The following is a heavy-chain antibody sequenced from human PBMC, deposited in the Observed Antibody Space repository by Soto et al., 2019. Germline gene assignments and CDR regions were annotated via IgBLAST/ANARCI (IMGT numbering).Heavy chain of an antibody. CDR2: IYYSGST. D-gene: IGHD3-22*01. CDR3: ARDSNYYDSSGSWASYYYYYGMDV. V-gene: IGHV4-59*13. CDR1: GASISSYY. J-gene: IGHJ6*02. Sequence: SAALSLTCIVSGASISSYYCIWIWRDPGTALLWIWYIYYSGSTNYNPSLKSRVTISVDTSKNQFSLKLSSVTAADTAVYYCARDSNYYDSSGSWASYYYYYGMDVWGQGTTVTVS.